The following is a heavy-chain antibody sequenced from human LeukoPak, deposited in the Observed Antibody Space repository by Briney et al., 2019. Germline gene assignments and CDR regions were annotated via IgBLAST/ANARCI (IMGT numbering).Heavy chain of an antibody. CDR3: ARGGYGSGSYSPYFDY. CDR2: ISPSGGP. Sequence: PSETLSLTCAVSGGSISSGSYYWSWIRQPAGKGLEWIGRISPSGGPSYNPSLKSRVTISADTSKNQFSLKLSSVTAADTAVYYCARGGYGSGSYSPYFDYWGQGTLVTVSS. V-gene: IGHV4-61*02. D-gene: IGHD3-10*01. CDR1: GGSISSGSYY. J-gene: IGHJ4*02.